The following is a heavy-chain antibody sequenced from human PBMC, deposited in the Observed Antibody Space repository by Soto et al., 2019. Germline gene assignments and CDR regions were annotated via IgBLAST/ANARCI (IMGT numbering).Heavy chain of an antibody. V-gene: IGHV3-21*01. CDR2: ISSSSSYI. CDR3: AGDSSSSDGRYYYSYGMNA. J-gene: IGHJ6*02. Sequence: PGGSLRLSCAASGFTFSSYSMNWVRQAPGKGLEWVSSISSSSSYIYYADSVKGRFTISRDNAKNSLYLQMNSLRAEDTAVYYCAGDSSSSDGRYYYSYGMNASGQGTKVTVSS. CDR1: GFTFSSYS. D-gene: IGHD6-6*01.